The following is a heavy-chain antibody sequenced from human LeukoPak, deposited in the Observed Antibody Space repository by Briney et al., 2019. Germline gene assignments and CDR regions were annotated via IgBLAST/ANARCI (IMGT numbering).Heavy chain of an antibody. CDR2: ISAYNGNT. J-gene: IGHJ5*02. CDR1: GYTFTSYG. D-gene: IGHD3-10*01. Sequence: ASVTVSCKASGYTFTSYGISWVRQAPGQGLEWMGWISAYNGNTNYAQKLQGRVTMTTDTSTSTAYMELGSLRSDDTAVYYCARSGYYGSGSYHNWFDPWGQGTLVTVSS. CDR3: ARSGYYGSGSYHNWFDP. V-gene: IGHV1-18*04.